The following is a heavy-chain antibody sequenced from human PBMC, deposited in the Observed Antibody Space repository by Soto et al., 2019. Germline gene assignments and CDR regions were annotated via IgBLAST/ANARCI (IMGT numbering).Heavy chain of an antibody. Sequence: QVQLVQSGAEMKKPGASVKVSCKASGYTFTNYAIDWVRQAPGQRLEWMGWINAGNGNTKYSQKFLGRVTITRDTSASTAYMELSSLRSEDTAVYYCARDMGFGLSDYWGQGILVTVSS. CDR1: GYTFTNYA. CDR2: INAGNGNT. V-gene: IGHV1-3*01. CDR3: ARDMGFGLSDY. J-gene: IGHJ4*02. D-gene: IGHD3-10*01.